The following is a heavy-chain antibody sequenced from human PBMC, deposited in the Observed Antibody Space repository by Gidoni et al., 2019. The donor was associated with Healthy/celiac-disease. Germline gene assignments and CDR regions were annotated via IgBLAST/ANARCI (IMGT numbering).Heavy chain of an antibody. V-gene: IGHV4-4*02. Sequence: QVQLQASGPGLVTPSGTLSLTCAVSGCSLSSSNWWRWVRQPPGKGLEWIGEIYHSGSTNYNPSLKSRVTRSVDKSKNQFSLKLSSVTAADTAVYYCARLADYYDRRGGSWPWGQGTLVTVSS. D-gene: IGHD3-22*01. J-gene: IGHJ5*02. CDR3: ARLADYYDRRGGSWP. CDR2: IYHSGST. CDR1: GCSLSSSNW.